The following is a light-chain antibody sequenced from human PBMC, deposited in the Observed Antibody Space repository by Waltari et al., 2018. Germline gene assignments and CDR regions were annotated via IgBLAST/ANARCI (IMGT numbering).Light chain of an antibody. J-gene: IGKJ2*03. Sequence: DIQMTQSPSSLSASVGDRVTTTCQASQCISYNLAWYQQKPGKVPKLLIYKASTLQSGVPSRFSGSGSGTDFTLTISSLQPEDFATYYCQHGYGTPYSFGQGTKVEIK. CDR1: QCISYN. CDR2: KAS. CDR3: QHGYGTPYS. V-gene: IGKV1-NL1*01.